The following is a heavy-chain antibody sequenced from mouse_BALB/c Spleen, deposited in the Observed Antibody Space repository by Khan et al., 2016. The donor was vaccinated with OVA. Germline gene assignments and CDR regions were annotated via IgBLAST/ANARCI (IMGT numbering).Heavy chain of an antibody. Sequence: QVQLKQTGPGLVLPSQSLSITCTVSGFSLTTYGIHWVRQSPGKGLEWLGVIWSDGTTDFNAAFISRMSISKDNSKSQVFFKVNSLQPDDTAIYYCARNSYMYDFTYWGQGTLVTVSA. CDR1: GFSLTTYG. CDR2: IWSDGTT. V-gene: IGHV2-2*01. J-gene: IGHJ3*01. CDR3: ARNSYMYDFTY. D-gene: IGHD2-14*01.